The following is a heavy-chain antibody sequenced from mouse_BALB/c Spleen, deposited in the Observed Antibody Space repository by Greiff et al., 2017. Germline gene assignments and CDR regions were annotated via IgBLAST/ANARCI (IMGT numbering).Heavy chain of an antibody. CDR3: ARQGYGSSYDAMDY. CDR2: ISNGGGST. V-gene: IGHV5-12-2*01. Sequence: DVQLVESGGGLVQPGGSLKLSCAASGFTFSSYTMSWVRQTPEKRLEWVAYISNGGGSTYYPDTVKGRFTISRDNAKNTLYLQMSSLKSEDTAMYYCARQGYGSSYDAMDYWGQGTSVTVSS. J-gene: IGHJ4*01. D-gene: IGHD1-1*01. CDR1: GFTFSSYT.